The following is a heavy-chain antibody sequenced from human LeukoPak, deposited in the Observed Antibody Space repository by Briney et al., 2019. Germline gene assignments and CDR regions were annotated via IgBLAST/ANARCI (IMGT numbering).Heavy chain of an antibody. V-gene: IGHV1-69*05. CDR3: AKHYETTFDY. CDR2: IIPIFGTA. Sequence: GASVKVSCKASGGTFSSYAISWVRQAPGQGLEWMGGIIPIFGTANYAQKFQGRVTITRDTSINTVYMELSSLRSEDTAVYYCAKHYETTFDYWGQGTLVTVSS. J-gene: IGHJ4*02. CDR1: GGTFSSYA. D-gene: IGHD3-3*01.